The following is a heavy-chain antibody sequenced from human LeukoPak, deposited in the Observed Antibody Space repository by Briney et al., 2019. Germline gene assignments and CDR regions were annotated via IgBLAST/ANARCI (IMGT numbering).Heavy chain of an antibody. Sequence: GGSLRLSCAASGFTFSDHNMNWVRQAPGEGLEWVGRTRDKANSYTTEYAASVKGRFTISRDDSRNSLYLQMNILKTEDTAVYYCARERWRSGSYHDAFDIWGQGAMVTVSS. V-gene: IGHV3-72*01. D-gene: IGHD1-26*01. CDR3: ARERWRSGSYHDAFDI. CDR2: TRDKANSYTT. CDR1: GFTFSDHN. J-gene: IGHJ3*02.